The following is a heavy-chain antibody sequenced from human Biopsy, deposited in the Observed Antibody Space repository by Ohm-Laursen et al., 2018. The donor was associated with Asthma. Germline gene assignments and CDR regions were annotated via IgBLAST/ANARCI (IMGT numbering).Heavy chain of an antibody. J-gene: IGHJ4*02. V-gene: IGHV4-31*03. D-gene: IGHD3-22*01. CDR1: GDSITSGGCC. Sequence: TLSLTCTVSGDSITSGGCCWNWIRQHPGKGLEWFGYIHHSGTSYFNPSLKSRVSFSRDTSNNQFSLRLSSVTAADTAMYYCAGIPRRSGSYFVDYWGQGTLVTVSS. CDR3: AGIPRRSGSYFVDY. CDR2: IHHSGTS.